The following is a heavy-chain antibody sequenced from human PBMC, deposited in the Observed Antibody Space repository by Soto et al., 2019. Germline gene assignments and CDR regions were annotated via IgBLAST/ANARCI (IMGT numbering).Heavy chain of an antibody. Sequence: SGPTLVNPTQTLALTCTFSGFSLTTSGVGVGWIRKTPGKALEWLAVIYWDDDKRYNPSLKNRLTITKDTSRNQVVLIMADMDPVDTATYYCAHRSFANDAFDVWGQGTMVTVSS. D-gene: IGHD3-3*01. CDR2: IYWDDDK. J-gene: IGHJ3*01. CDR3: AHRSFANDAFDV. CDR1: GFSLTTSGVG. V-gene: IGHV2-5*02.